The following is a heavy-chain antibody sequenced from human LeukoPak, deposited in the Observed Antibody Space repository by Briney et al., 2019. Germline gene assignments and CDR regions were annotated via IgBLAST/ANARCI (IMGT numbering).Heavy chain of an antibody. J-gene: IGHJ4*02. CDR3: ARASGYSTE. Sequence: SETLSLTCTVSGGSISSCDYYWSWIRQPPGKGLEWIGYIYYSGSTYYNPSLKSRVTISVDTSKNQFSLKLSSVTAADTAAYYCARASGYSTEWGQGTLVTVPS. D-gene: IGHD5-18*01. V-gene: IGHV4-30-4*08. CDR2: IYYSGST. CDR1: GGSISSCDYY.